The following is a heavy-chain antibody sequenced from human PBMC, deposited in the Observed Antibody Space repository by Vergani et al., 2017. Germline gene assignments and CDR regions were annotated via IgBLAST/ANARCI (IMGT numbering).Heavy chain of an antibody. Sequence: QVQLVQSGAEVKKPGASVKVSCKTSGYTFTNYGISWVRQAPGQGLEWMGWISAYNGDTKYAQKLQGRVTMTRDTSTSTGYMELRSLRSDDTAVYYCARGGSNYDILTGPDYYYYGMDVWGQGTTVTVSS. V-gene: IGHV1-18*01. CDR1: GYTFTNYG. CDR2: ISAYNGDT. D-gene: IGHD3-9*01. CDR3: ARGGSNYDILTGPDYYYYGMDV. J-gene: IGHJ6*02.